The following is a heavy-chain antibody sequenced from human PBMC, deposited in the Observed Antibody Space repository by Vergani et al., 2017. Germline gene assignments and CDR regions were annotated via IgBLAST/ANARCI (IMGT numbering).Heavy chain of an antibody. Sequence: EVQLVQSGAEVKKPGESLKISCKGSGYSFTSYWIGWVRQMPGKGLEWMGIIYPGDSDTRYSPSFQGQVTISADKSISTAYLQWSSLKASDTAVYYCARDPRSWGRDGYKLLDYWGQGTLVTVSS. D-gene: IGHD5-24*01. CDR2: IYPGDSDT. V-gene: IGHV5-51*01. J-gene: IGHJ4*02. CDR1: GYSFTSYW. CDR3: ARDPRSWGRDGYKLLDY.